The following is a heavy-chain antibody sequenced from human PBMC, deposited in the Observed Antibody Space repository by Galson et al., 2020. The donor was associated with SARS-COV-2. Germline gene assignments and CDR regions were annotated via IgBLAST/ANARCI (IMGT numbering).Heavy chain of an antibody. CDR1: GGTFSSYA. CDR2: TIPILGTA. V-gene: IGHV1-69*13. J-gene: IGHJ4*02. Sequence: SVKVSCMAAGGTFSSYATSGVRQAPGQRPEWIGGTIPILGTANHAQKFQGRVTITADESTSTAYMERSSLRSEDTAVYYCAYVVGQQLVLPYFDYWGQGTLVTVSS. CDR3: AYVVGQQLVLPYFDY. D-gene: IGHD6-13*01.